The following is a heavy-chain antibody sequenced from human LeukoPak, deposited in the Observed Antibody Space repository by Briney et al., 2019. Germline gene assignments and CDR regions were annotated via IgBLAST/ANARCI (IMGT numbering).Heavy chain of an antibody. Sequence: GGSLRLSCSASGLTFSPYAMHWVRQASGKGLECVSAINNNGGSTYHADSVKGRFTISRDNSKNTLYLQMSSLRAEDTAVYYCVKEADGYFDCWGQGTLVTVSS. CDR1: GLTFSPYA. CDR3: VKEADGYFDC. J-gene: IGHJ4*02. V-gene: IGHV3-64D*06. CDR2: INNNGGST.